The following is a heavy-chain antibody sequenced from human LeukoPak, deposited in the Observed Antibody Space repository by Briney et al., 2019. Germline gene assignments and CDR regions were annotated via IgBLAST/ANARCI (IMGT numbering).Heavy chain of an antibody. CDR2: IYYSGST. Sequence: PSETLSLTCAVYGGSFSGYYWSWIRQHPGKGLGWIGYIYYSGSTYYNPSLKSRVTISVDTSKNQFSLKLSSVTAADTAVYYCARGPITEYSILHGDYWGQGTLVTVSS. D-gene: IGHD6-6*01. V-gene: IGHV4-31*11. CDR3: ARGPITEYSILHGDY. J-gene: IGHJ4*02. CDR1: GGSFSGYY.